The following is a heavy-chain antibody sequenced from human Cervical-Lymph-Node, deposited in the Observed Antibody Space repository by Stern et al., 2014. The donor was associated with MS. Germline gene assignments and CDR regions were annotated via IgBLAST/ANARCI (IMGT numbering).Heavy chain of an antibody. CDR1: GDSVSSNRAT. V-gene: IGHV6-1*01. Sequence: QVQLGQSGPGLVKPSQTLSLTCAISGDSVSSNRATWSWIRQSPSRGLEGLGRTYHRSRWYYDYALSVKSRVTISPDTSKNQFSLWLNSVTPEDTAVYYCARDVSSSPDAFDTWGQGTMVTVSS. CDR2: TYHRSRWYY. D-gene: IGHD6-6*01. J-gene: IGHJ3*02. CDR3: ARDVSSSPDAFDT.